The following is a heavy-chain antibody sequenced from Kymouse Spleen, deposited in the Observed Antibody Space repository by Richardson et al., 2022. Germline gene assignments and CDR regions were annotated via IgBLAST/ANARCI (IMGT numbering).Heavy chain of an antibody. V-gene: IGHV3-30*18. CDR1: GFTFSSYG. D-gene: IGHD6-13*01. CDR2: ISYDGSNK. CDR3: AKEGIAAAGKDYYYGMDV. J-gene: IGHJ6*02. Sequence: QVQLVESGGGVVQPGRSLRLSCAASGFTFSSYGMHWVRQAPGKGLEWVAVISYDGSNKYYADSVKGRFTISRDNSKNTLYLQMNSLRAEDTAVYYCAKEGIAAAGKDYYYGMDVWGQGTTVTVSS.